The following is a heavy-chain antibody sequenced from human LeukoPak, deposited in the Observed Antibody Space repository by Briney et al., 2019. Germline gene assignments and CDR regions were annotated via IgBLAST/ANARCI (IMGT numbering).Heavy chain of an antibody. J-gene: IGHJ6*02. CDR1: GGSFSGYY. CDR3: ARCQATRRQPTRYYGMDV. D-gene: IGHD1-14*01. V-gene: IGHV4-34*01. CDR2: INHSGST. Sequence: PSETLSLTCAVYGGSFSGYYWSWIRQPPGKGLEWIGEINHSGSTNYNPSLKSRVTISVDTSKNQFSLKLSSVTAADTAVYYCARCQATRRQPTRYYGMDVWGQGTTVTVSS.